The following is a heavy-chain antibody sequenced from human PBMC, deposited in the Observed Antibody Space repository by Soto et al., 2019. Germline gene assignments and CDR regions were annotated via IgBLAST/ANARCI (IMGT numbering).Heavy chain of an antibody. Sequence: EVQLLESGGGLVQPGGSLRLSCAASGFTFSSYAMSWVRPAPGKGLEWVSAISGGGTNTYYADSVKGRFTISRDDSKNTRFLQMNSLRAEDTAVYFCAKAFGYIYEHYYFDYWCQGTLVTVAS. J-gene: IGHJ4*02. D-gene: IGHD5-18*01. CDR1: GFTFSSYA. CDR2: ISGGGTNT. V-gene: IGHV3-23*01. CDR3: AKAFGYIYEHYYFDY.